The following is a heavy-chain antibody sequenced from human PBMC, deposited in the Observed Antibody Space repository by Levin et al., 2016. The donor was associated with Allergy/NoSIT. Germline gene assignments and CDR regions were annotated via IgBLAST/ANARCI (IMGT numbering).Heavy chain of an antibody. CDR1: GGSFSGYY. V-gene: IGHV4-34*01. J-gene: IGHJ6*02. CDR3: AGGYGSGTYGMDV. Sequence: SETLSLTCAVYGGSFSGYYWSWIRQPPGKGLEWIGEINHSGSTNYNPSLKSRVTISVDTSKNQFSLKLSSVTAADTAVYYCAGGYGSGTYGMDVWGQGTTVTVSS. D-gene: IGHD3-10*01. CDR2: INHSGST.